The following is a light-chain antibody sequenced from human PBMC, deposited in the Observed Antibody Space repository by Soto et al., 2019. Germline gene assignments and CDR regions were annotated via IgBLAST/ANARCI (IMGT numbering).Light chain of an antibody. CDR3: SSFTTTRTYV. V-gene: IGLV2-14*01. J-gene: IGLJ1*01. CDR2: EVN. Sequence: QSVLTQPASVSGSPGQSITISCTGTSSDIGGHNYVAWYQHHPGKAPKLMIYEVNHRPSGVSYRFSGSKSGNTASLTISGLQAEDEADYYCSSFTTTRTYVFGSGTKLTVL. CDR1: SSDIGGHNY.